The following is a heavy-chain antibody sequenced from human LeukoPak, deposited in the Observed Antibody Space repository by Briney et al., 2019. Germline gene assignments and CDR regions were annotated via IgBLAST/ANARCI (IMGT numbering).Heavy chain of an antibody. D-gene: IGHD3-22*01. CDR1: GFSFSGHW. CDR3: ARAPDSSGYYFDY. V-gene: IGHV3-30*03. J-gene: IGHJ4*02. Sequence: GGSLILSCTASGFSFSGHWMHWARQLPGKGLEWVAVISYDGSNKYYADSVKGRFTISRDNSKNTLYLQMNSLRAEDTAVYYCARAPDSSGYYFDYWGQGTLVTVSS. CDR2: ISYDGSNK.